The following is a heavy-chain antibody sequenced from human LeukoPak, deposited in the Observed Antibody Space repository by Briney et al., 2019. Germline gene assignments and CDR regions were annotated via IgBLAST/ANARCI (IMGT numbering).Heavy chain of an antibody. Sequence: SETLSLTCTVSGGSISSSGYYWGWIRQPPGKGLEWLGTIYYSGSTNYNPSLKSRVTMSVDTSKNQFSLKLSSVTAADTAVYYCARENRREDIVVVVAAMTIDYYYYMDVWGKGTTVTISS. V-gene: IGHV4-39*07. D-gene: IGHD2-15*01. J-gene: IGHJ6*03. CDR2: IYYSGST. CDR3: ARENRREDIVVVVAAMTIDYYYYMDV. CDR1: GGSISSSGYY.